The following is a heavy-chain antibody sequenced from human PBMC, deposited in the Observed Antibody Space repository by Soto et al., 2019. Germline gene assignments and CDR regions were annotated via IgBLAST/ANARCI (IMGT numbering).Heavy chain of an antibody. Sequence: ASVKVSCKASGGSLSNYGISWVRQAPGQGLEWMGAIIPVFGTPNYAQKFQDRVTITADESTTTVYMEVRSLTSEDTAVYYCARDHHRYSGYDYVDYWG. V-gene: IGHV1-69*13. CDR1: GGSLSNYG. CDR2: IIPVFGTP. CDR3: ARDHHRYSGYDYVDY. J-gene: IGHJ4*01. D-gene: IGHD5-12*01.